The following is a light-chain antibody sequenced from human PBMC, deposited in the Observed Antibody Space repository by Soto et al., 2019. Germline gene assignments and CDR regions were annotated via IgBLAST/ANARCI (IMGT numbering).Light chain of an antibody. J-gene: IGKJ5*01. CDR3: QQRSNWPPIT. CDR1: QSVSSN. V-gene: IGKV3-11*01. Sequence: IVMTQSPSTLSVSPGERDTLSCRASQSVSSNLAWYQQKPGQAPRLLIYDTSNRATGVPARFSGSGSGTDFTLTISSLEPEDFAVYYCQQRSNWPPITFGQGTRLEIK. CDR2: DTS.